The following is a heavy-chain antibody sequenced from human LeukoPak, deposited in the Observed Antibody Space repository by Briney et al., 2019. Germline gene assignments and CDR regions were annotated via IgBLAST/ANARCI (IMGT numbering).Heavy chain of an antibody. CDR2: IYHSGST. CDR3: AGEGSSGYDNWFDP. Sequence: PSETLSLTCAVSGGSISSGGYSWSWIRQPPGKGLGWIGYIYHSGSTYYNPSLKSRVTISVDRSKNQFSLKLSSVTAADTAVYYCAGEGSSGYDNWFDPWGQGTLVTVSS. V-gene: IGHV4-30-2*01. D-gene: IGHD3-22*01. J-gene: IGHJ5*02. CDR1: GGSISSGGYS.